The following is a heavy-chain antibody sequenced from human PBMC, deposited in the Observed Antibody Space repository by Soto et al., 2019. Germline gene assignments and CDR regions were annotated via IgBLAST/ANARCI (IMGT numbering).Heavy chain of an antibody. CDR3: ARHRGGCGGGSCLNYLDP. V-gene: IGHV4-59*08. CDR2: IYYSGNT. Sequence: SETLSLTCTVSGGSISSYYWSWIRQPPGKGLEWIGYIYYSGNTNYNPSVKSRVTISVDTSKNQFSLKLSSVTAADTAVYFCARHRGGCGGGSCLNYLDPWGQGTLVTVSS. J-gene: IGHJ5*02. D-gene: IGHD2-15*01. CDR1: GGSISSYY.